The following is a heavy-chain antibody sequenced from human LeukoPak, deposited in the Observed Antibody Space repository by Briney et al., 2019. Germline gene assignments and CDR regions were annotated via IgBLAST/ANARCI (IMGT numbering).Heavy chain of an antibody. CDR3: ARGSYYGYYYFDY. CDR1: GFTFSSYA. Sequence: GGSLRLSCAASGFTFSSYAMSWVRQAPGKGLEWVSGISRSGGSTNYADSVKGRFTISRDNSKSTLYLQMNSLRAEDTAVYYCARGSYYGYYYFDYWGREPWSPSPQ. V-gene: IGHV3-23*01. D-gene: IGHD1-26*01. J-gene: IGHJ4*02. CDR2: ISRSGGST.